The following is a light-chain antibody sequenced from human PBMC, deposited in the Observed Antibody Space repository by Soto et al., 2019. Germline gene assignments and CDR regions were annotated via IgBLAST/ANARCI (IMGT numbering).Light chain of an antibody. CDR1: SSDVGSSNG. V-gene: IGLV2-14*01. J-gene: IGLJ1*01. CDR2: DVR. Sequence: QSVLTQPPSVSGSPGQSVTLSCTGTSSDVGSSNGVSWYQQHPGKAPKLMIYDVRNRPSGVSNRFSGSKSVNTASLTISGLQAEDEADYYCSSYTSISTYVFGTGTKVTVL. CDR3: SSYTSISTYV.